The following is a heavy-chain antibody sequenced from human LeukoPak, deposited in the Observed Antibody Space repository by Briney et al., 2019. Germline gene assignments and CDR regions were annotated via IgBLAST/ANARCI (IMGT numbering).Heavy chain of an antibody. CDR1: GGSITNYY. V-gene: IGHV4-39*07. D-gene: IGHD3-10*01. Sequence: SETLSLTCSLSGGSITNYYRGWIRQPPGKGLEWIGSIYFSGSTYYNPSLKSRVTISVDTSKNQFSLKLSSVTDADTAVYYCARDGMWFGEFRFDYWGQGTLVTVSS. CDR2: IYFSGST. J-gene: IGHJ4*02. CDR3: ARDGMWFGEFRFDY.